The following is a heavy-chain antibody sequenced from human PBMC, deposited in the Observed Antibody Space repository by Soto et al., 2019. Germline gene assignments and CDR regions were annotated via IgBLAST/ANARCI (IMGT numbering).Heavy chain of an antibody. CDR3: ARDLPPVDY. Sequence: ASVKVSCKASGYTFSNFAMHWVRQAPGQRLEWMGWISAYNGNTNYAQNLQGRVTMTTDPSTSTAYMELRSLRSDDTAVYYCARDLPPVDYWGQGTLVTVSS. CDR1: GYTFSNFA. V-gene: IGHV1-18*01. CDR2: ISAYNGNT. J-gene: IGHJ4*02.